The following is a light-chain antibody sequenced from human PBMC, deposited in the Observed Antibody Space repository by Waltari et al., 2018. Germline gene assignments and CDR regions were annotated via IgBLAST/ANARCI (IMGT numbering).Light chain of an antibody. Sequence: DVVMTQSPLSPPVTLGQPASISCRSSQSLVRSDGNTYLNWFQQRPGQSPRRLIYKISNRDSGVPDRCSGSGSGTDFTLKISRVEAEDVGVYYCMQGTYWPTFGQGTKVEIK. CDR1: QSLVRSDGNTY. J-gene: IGKJ1*01. CDR3: MQGTYWPT. V-gene: IGKV2-30*02. CDR2: KIS.